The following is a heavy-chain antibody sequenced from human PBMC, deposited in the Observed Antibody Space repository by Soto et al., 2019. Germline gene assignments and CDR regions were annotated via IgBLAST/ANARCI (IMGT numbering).Heavy chain of an antibody. CDR2: LYYSGAT. CDR3: ARYSTYWHSSFDS. V-gene: IGHV4-59*08. J-gene: IGHJ4*02. Sequence: PSETLSLTCTVSGGSISRYYWSWIRQPPGKGLEWIGYLYYSGATNYNPSLKSRVTILVDTSQNQFSLKVSSVTAADTAVYYCARYSTYWHSSFDSWGPGTLVTVSS. D-gene: IGHD6-13*01. CDR1: GGSISRYY.